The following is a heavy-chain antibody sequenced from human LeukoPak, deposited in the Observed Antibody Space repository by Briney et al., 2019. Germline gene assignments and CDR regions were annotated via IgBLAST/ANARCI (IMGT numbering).Heavy chain of an antibody. D-gene: IGHD4-17*01. J-gene: IGHJ4*02. V-gene: IGHV3-53*04. Sequence: PGGSLRLSCVASGFLFSDYRMTWIRQGPGKGLEWVSVIYSGGSTYYADSVKGRFTISRHNSENTLYLQMNSLRAEDTAVYYCARGMTNPFDYWGQGTLVTVSS. CDR3: ARGMTNPFDY. CDR2: IYSGGST. CDR1: GFLFSDYR.